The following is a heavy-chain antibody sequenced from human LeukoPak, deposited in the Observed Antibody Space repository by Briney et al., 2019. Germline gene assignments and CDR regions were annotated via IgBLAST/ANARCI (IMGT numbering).Heavy chain of an antibody. CDR2: INHSGST. D-gene: IGHD2-15*01. V-gene: IGHV4-34*01. J-gene: IGHJ5*02. CDR3: AILAEYCNSGSCYLGWFDP. CDR1: GGSFSGYY. Sequence: SETLSLTCAVYGGSFSGYYWSWIRQPPGKGLEWIGEINHSGSTNYNPSLKSRVTMSVDTSKNQFSLKLSSVTAADTAVYYCAILAEYCNSGSCYLGWFDPWGQGTLVTVSS.